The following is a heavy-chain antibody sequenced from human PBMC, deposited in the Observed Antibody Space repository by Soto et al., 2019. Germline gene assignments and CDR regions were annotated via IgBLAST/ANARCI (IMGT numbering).Heavy chain of an antibody. J-gene: IGHJ4*02. V-gene: IGHV1-8*01. D-gene: IGHD3-9*01. CDR2: MNPNSGNT. CDR3: VRLPDNVDVLTGRSGYNDY. Sequence: QVQLVQSGAEVKKPGASVKVSCKASGYTFTNYDINWVRHATGQGLEWMGWMNPNSGNTGSAQKFQGRVNMTKDTSINTAYMELSSLRSDDTAVYYCVRLPDNVDVLTGRSGYNDYWGQGTLVTVSS. CDR1: GYTFTNYD.